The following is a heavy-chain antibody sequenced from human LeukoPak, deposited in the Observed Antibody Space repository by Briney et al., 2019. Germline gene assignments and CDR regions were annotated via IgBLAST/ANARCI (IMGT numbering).Heavy chain of an antibody. V-gene: IGHV3-30-3*01. CDR2: ISSDGSNK. CDR1: GFTFSTYA. D-gene: IGHD3-22*01. CDR3: AKSYYYDTSVTSHFDY. Sequence: PGRSLRLSCAASGFTFSTYAMHWVRQAPGKGLEGVAVISSDGSNKYYADSVKGRFTISRDNSKNTLYLQMNSLRAEDTAVYYCAKSYYYDTSVTSHFDYWGQGTLVTVSS. J-gene: IGHJ4*02.